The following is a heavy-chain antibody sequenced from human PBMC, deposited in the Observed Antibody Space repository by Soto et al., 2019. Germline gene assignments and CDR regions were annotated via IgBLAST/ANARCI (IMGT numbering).Heavy chain of an antibody. CDR3: ARHYPIGNNWNYFDY. D-gene: IGHD1-1*01. CDR1: DGSIGSYY. Sequence: PSVTLSLTCTVSDGSIGSYYWGWIRQPPGKGLEWIGYIFYTGSTNYNPSLKSRVTISVDTSKNQFSLKLSSVTAADTAVYYCARHYPIGNNWNYFDYWGRGTLVTVSS. V-gene: IGHV4-59*08. J-gene: IGHJ4*02. CDR2: IFYTGST.